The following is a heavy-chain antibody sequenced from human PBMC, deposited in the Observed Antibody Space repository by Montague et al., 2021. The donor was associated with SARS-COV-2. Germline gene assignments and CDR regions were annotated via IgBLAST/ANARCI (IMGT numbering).Heavy chain of an antibody. CDR1: GGSISSYY. CDR2: IYYTGSV. V-gene: IGHV4-59*01. J-gene: IGHJ4*02. D-gene: IGHD7-27*01. Sequence: SETLYLTCTVSGGSISSYYWSWIRQPPGKGLEWIGYIYYTGSVNYNPSLKSRVTISVDTSKNQFSLKLSSVTAADTAVYYCARGSGDYWGQGTLVTVSS. CDR3: ARGSGDY.